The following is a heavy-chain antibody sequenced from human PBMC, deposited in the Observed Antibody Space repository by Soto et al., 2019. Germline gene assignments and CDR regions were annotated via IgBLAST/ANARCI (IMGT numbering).Heavy chain of an antibody. J-gene: IGHJ4*02. D-gene: IGHD3-22*01. Sequence: GGSLRLSCAASGFIFSSYEMHWVRQAPGEGLEWVSYIGSSGDTRYYADSVKGRFTISRDNARNSLHLQMNSLGAEDTAVYYCTRMDSSGAWGQGALVTVSS. CDR1: GFIFSSYE. CDR2: IGSSGDTR. V-gene: IGHV3-48*03. CDR3: TRMDSSGA.